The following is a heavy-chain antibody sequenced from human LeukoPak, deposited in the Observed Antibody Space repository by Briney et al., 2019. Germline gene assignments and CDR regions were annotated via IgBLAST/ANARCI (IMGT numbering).Heavy chain of an antibody. CDR2: INDSGSA. CDR3: ARNYIAAAGYNWFDP. Sequence: SETLSLTCAVYGGSFSGYYCSWSRQPPPPGRGRGWEINDSGSANYNPSPKSRVTIPVEPSQKQFSVKLSYATAAETAVYSCARNYIAAAGYNWFDPWGQGTLVTVSS. V-gene: IGHV4-34*01. J-gene: IGHJ5*02. CDR1: GGSFSGYY. D-gene: IGHD6-13*01.